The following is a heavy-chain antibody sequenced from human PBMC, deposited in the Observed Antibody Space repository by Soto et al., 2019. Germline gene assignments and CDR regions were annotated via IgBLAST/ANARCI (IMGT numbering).Heavy chain of an antibody. J-gene: IGHJ6*02. V-gene: IGHV3-23*01. Sequence: PGESLRLSCAASGFTFSSYAMSWVSQAPGKGLEWVSAISGSGGSTYYADSVKGRFTIARDNSKNTLYLQMNSLRAEDTAVCYCSKALRVTAHADYYYGMDVGSQGTTVTVAS. CDR1: GFTFSSYA. CDR2: ISGSGGST. D-gene: IGHD4-4*01. CDR3: SKALRVTAHADYYYGMDV.